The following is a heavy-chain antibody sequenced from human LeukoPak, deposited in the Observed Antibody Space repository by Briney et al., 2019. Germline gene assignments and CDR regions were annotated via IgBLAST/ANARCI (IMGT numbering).Heavy chain of an antibody. CDR1: GFTFTSSA. Sequence: GASVKVSCKASGFTFTSSAMQWVRQARGQRLEWIGWIVVCSGNTNYAQKFQERVTITRDMSTSTAYMELSSPRSEDTAVYYCAADLRYFDWSYYYYGMDVWGQGTTVTVSS. D-gene: IGHD3-9*01. CDR3: AADLRYFDWSYYYYGMDV. J-gene: IGHJ6*02. CDR2: IVVCSGNT. V-gene: IGHV1-58*02.